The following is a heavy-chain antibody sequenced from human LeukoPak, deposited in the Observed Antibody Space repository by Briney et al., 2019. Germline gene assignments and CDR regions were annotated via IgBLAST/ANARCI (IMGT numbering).Heavy chain of an antibody. CDR3: ARAVRSGYSYGRPGFFDY. CDR2: ISYDGSNK. V-gene: IGHV3-30*03. J-gene: IGHJ4*02. D-gene: IGHD5-18*01. Sequence: GRSLRLSCAASGFTFSGYGMHWVRQAPGKGLEWVAVISYDGSNKYYADSVKGRFTISRDNSKNTLYLQMNSLRAEDTAVYYCARAVRSGYSYGRPGFFDYWGQGTLVTVSS. CDR1: GFTFSGYG.